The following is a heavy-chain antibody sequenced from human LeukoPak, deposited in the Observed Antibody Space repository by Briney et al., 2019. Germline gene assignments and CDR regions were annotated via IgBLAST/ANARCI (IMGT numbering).Heavy chain of an antibody. J-gene: IGHJ4*02. CDR3: ARLFYDSSGNGGYFDY. V-gene: IGHV5-51*01. CDR1: GYSFTSYW. CDR2: IYPGDSDT. D-gene: IGHD3-22*01. Sequence: GESLKTSGKGSGYSFTSYWIGWVRPMPGKGLELMGIIYPGDSDTRYSPSFQGQVTISADKSISTAYLHWSSLKASDTVLYYYARLFYDSSGNGGYFDYWDQGTLVTVSS.